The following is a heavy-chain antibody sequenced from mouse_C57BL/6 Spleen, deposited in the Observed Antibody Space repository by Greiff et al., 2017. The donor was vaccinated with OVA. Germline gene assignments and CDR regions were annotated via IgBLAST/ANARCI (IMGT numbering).Heavy chain of an antibody. Sequence: QVQLQQPGAELVRPGSSVKLSCKASGYTFTSYWMHWVKQRPIQGLEWIGNIDPSDSETHYNQKFKDKATLTVDKSSSTAYMQLSSLTSEDSAVYYCASSITTVRGAWFAYWGQGTLVTVSA. J-gene: IGHJ3*01. D-gene: IGHD1-1*01. V-gene: IGHV1-52*01. CDR3: ASSITTVRGAWFAY. CDR1: GYTFTSYW. CDR2: IDPSDSET.